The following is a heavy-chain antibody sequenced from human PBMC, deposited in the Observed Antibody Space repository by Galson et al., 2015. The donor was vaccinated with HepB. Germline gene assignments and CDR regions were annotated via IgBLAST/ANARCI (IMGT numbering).Heavy chain of an antibody. CDR1: GFSFRTYA. CDR3: VKDLGWVDDY. CDR2: ISSDGTST. V-gene: IGHV3-64D*06. D-gene: IGHD3-3*01. Sequence: SLRLSCAFSGFSFRTYAMFWVRQASVKGLGYVSGISSDGTSTYYVDSVRGRFTISRDTSKNTMYLQMSSLRPEDTAVYYCVKDLGWVDDYWGQGTLVTVSS. J-gene: IGHJ4*02.